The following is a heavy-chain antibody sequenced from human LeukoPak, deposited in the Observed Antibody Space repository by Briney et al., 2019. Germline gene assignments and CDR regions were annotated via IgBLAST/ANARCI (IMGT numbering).Heavy chain of an antibody. D-gene: IGHD6-19*01. J-gene: IGHJ4*02. Sequence: GGSLRLSCAASGFTVSSNYMSWVRQAPGKGLEWVSVIYSGGSTYYADSAKGRFTISRHNSKNTLYLQMNSLRADDTAVYYCARDRDSSGWYEGFDYWGQGTLVTVSS. CDR2: IYSGGST. CDR3: ARDRDSSGWYEGFDY. V-gene: IGHV3-53*04. CDR1: GFTVSSNY.